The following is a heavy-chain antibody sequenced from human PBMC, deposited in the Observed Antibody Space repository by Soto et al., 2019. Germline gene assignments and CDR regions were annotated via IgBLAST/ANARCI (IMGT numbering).Heavy chain of an antibody. CDR3: AGDRSTIFGVVTPRRDYFDY. D-gene: IGHD3-3*01. CDR1: GYTFTSYA. CDR2: INADNGNT. J-gene: IGHJ4*02. V-gene: IGHV1-3*01. Sequence: ASVKVSCKASGYTFTSYAMHWVRQAPGQRLEWMGWINADNGNTKYSQKFQGRVTITRDTSASTAYMELSSLRSEDTAVYYCAGDRSTIFGVVTPRRDYFDYWGQGTLVTVS.